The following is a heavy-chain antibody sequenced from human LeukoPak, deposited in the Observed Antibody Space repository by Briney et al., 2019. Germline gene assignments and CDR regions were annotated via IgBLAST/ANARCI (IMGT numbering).Heavy chain of an antibody. CDR3: AKDRPDYGDYGGETDY. CDR2: ISGSGGST. Sequence: GGSLRLSCAVSGFTFSTYAMSWVRQAPGKGLEWVSAISGSGGSTYYADSVKGRFTISRDNSKNTLYLQMNSLRAEDTAVYYCAKDRPDYGDYGGETDYWGQGTLVTVSS. D-gene: IGHD4-17*01. J-gene: IGHJ4*02. V-gene: IGHV3-23*01. CDR1: GFTFSTYA.